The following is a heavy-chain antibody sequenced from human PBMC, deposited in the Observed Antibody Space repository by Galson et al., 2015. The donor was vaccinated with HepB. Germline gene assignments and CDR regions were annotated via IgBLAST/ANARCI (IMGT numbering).Heavy chain of an antibody. V-gene: IGHV4-59*12. CDR3: ARGYYGSGRLDY. D-gene: IGHD3-10*01. CDR2: IYYSGST. J-gene: IGHJ4*02. CDR1: GGSISSYY. Sequence: QVQLQESGPGLVKPSETLSLTCTVSGGSISSYYWSWIRQPPGKGLEWIGYIYYSGSTNYNLYLKSRVTISVDKSKNQFSLKLSSVTAADTAVYYCARGYYGSGRLDYWGQGILVTVSS.